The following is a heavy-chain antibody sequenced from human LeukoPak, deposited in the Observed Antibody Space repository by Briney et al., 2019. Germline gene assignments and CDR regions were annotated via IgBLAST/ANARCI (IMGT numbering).Heavy chain of an antibody. CDR1: GGTFSSYA. CDR2: IIPIFGTA. D-gene: IGHD2-2*02. J-gene: IGHJ4*02. CDR3: AREGGCRIGSTSCYNDY. Sequence: SVKVSCKASGGTFSSYAISWVRQAPGQGLEWMGGIIPIFGTANYAQKFQGRVTITTDESTSTAYMELSSLRSEDTAVYYCAREGGCRIGSTSCYNDYWGQGTLVTVSS. V-gene: IGHV1-69*05.